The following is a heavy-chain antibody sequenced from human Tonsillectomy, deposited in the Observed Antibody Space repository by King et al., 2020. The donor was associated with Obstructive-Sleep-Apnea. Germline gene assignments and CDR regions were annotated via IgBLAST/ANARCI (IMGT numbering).Heavy chain of an antibody. CDR1: GYTFTGYY. D-gene: IGHD6-19*01. Sequence: QLVQSGAEVKRPGASVKVSCKASGYTFTGYYTHWVRQAPGQGLEWMGWINPNNGGTKYVQKFQGWVTMTRDTSISTAYLEVRSDDTAGYYCARGSNGWAYNWFDPWGQGTLVTVSS. V-gene: IGHV1-2*04. CDR3: ARGSNGWAYNWFDP. CDR2: INPNNGGT. J-gene: IGHJ5*02.